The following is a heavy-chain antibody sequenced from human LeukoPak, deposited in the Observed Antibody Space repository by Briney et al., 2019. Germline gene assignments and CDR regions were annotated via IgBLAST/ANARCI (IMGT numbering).Heavy chain of an antibody. CDR2: VRYDGSNK. J-gene: IGHJ4*02. CDR1: GFTFSSYG. CDR3: AKGEYNSSPFDY. V-gene: IGHV3-30*02. D-gene: IGHD6-6*01. Sequence: PGGSLRLSCAASGFTFSSYGLHWVRQAPGKGLEWVAFVRYDGSNKYYADSVKGRFTISRDNSKNTLFLQMNSLGTEDTAVYYCAKGEYNSSPFDYWGQGTLVTVSS.